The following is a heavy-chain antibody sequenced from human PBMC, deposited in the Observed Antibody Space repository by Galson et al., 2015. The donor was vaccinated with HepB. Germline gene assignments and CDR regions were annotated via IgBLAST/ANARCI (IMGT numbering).Heavy chain of an antibody. CDR1: GYTFTSYY. CDR3: ARDGELSGPLDAFDI. J-gene: IGHJ3*02. Sequence: SVKVSCKASGYTFTSYYMHWVRQAPGQGLEWMGIINPSGGSTSYAQKFQGRVTMTRDTSTSTVYMELSRLRSDDTAVYYCARDGELSGPLDAFDIWGQGTMVTVSS. CDR2: INPSGGST. V-gene: IGHV1-46*01. D-gene: IGHD1-26*01.